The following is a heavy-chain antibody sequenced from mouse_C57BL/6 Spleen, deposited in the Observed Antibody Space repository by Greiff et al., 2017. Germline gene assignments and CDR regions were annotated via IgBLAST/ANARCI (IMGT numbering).Heavy chain of an antibody. J-gene: IGHJ2*01. V-gene: IGHV7-3*01. CDR3: ARSGMGPYFDY. Sequence: EVKLVESGGGLVQPGGSLSLSCAASGFTFTDYYMSWVRQPPGKALEWLGFIRNKANGYTTEYSASVKGRFTISRDNSQSILYLQMNALRAEDSATYYCARSGMGPYFDYWGQGTTLTVSS. CDR2: IRNKANGYTT. CDR1: GFTFTDYY. D-gene: IGHD2-10*02.